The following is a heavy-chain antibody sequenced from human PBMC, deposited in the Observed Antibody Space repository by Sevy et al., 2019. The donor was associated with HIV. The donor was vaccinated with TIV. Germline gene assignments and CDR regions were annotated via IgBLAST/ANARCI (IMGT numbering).Heavy chain of an antibody. V-gene: IGHV3-30*18. CDR1: GFTFSSYG. CDR2: ISYDGSNK. Sequence: GGSLRLSCAASGFTFSSYGMHWVRQAPGKGLEWVAVISYDGSNKYYADSVKGRFTISRDNSKNTLYLQMNSLRAEDTAVYYCAKEDFRYCSGGSCPDYWGQGPLVTVSS. J-gene: IGHJ4*02. D-gene: IGHD2-15*01. CDR3: AKEDFRYCSGGSCPDY.